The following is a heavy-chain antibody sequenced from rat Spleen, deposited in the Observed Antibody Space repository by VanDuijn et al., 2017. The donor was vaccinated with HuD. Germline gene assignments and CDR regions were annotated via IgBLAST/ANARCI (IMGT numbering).Heavy chain of an antibody. D-gene: IGHD1-1*01. CDR2: TTKTGGFI. V-gene: IGHV5-31*01. CDR1: GHTFSNYW. Sequence: EVQLVESGGGLVQPGRSLKLSCVVSGHTFSNYWMSWIRQAPGEGLEWVASTTKTGGFIYYPDSVKGRFTISRENAQNTLYLQMNSRRSEDTATYYCARRDSGYWYFDFWGPGTMVTVSS. J-gene: IGHJ1*01. CDR3: ARRDSGYWYFDF.